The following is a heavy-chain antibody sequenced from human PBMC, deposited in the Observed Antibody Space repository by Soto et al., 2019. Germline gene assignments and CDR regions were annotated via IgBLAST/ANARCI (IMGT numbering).Heavy chain of an antibody. CDR3: ARDPYY. CDR1: GFTVSSNY. J-gene: IGHJ4*02. V-gene: IGHV3-66*01. Sequence: EVQLVESGGGLVQPGGSLRLACAVSGFTVSSNYMSWVRQAPGKGLEWVSVIYSGGSTYYADSVKGRFTISRDHSTNTVSLQMNSLRAEDTAVYYCARDPYYWGQGTMVTVSS. CDR2: IYSGGST.